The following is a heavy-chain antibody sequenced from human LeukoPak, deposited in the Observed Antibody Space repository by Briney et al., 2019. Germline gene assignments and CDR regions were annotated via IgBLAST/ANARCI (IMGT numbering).Heavy chain of an antibody. CDR1: GGSISGYY. Sequence: SETLSLTCSVSGGSISGYYWNWIRQPPGRRLEWIAYIHYSGSTDYNPSLNSRVTISVDTSKNQFSLRLRSVTAADTAVYYCARLIHGRVVTAIEHWGQGVLVTVSS. CDR2: IHYSGST. D-gene: IGHD2-21*02. CDR3: ARLIHGRVVTAIEH. J-gene: IGHJ4*02. V-gene: IGHV4-59*01.